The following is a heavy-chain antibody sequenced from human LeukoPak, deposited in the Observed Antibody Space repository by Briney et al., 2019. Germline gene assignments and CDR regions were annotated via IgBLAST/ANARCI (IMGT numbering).Heavy chain of an antibody. CDR2: IYYSGST. CDR1: GGFISSSSYY. Sequence: SETLSLTCTVSGGFISSSSYYWGWIRQPPGKGLEWIGSIYYSGSTYYNPSLKSRVTISVDTSKNQFSLKLSSVTAADTAVYYCATLDSITMIYPEESIDYWGQGTLVTVSS. D-gene: IGHD3-22*01. J-gene: IGHJ4*02. CDR3: ATLDSITMIYPEESIDY. V-gene: IGHV4-39*07.